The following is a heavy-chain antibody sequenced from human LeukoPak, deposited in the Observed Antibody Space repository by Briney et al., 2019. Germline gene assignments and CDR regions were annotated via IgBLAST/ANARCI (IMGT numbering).Heavy chain of an antibody. D-gene: IGHD3-10*01. CDR3: ARGNTVHMVRGANDIFDY. CDR2: ISYDGSNK. CDR1: GFTFSSYA. V-gene: IGHV3-30*01. J-gene: IGHJ4*02. Sequence: GRSLRLSCAASGFTFSSYAMHWVRQAPGKGLEWVAVISYDGSNKYYADSVKGRFTISRDNSKNTLYLQMNSLRAEDTAVYYCARGNTVHMVRGANDIFDYWGQGTLVTVSS.